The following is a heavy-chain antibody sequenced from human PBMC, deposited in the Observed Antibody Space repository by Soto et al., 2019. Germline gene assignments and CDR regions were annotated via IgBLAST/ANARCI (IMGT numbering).Heavy chain of an antibody. D-gene: IGHD6-19*01. V-gene: IGHV4-34*01. CDR1: GGSFSGYY. CDR3: ARVRYSSGWRDHNWFDP. CDR2: INHTGST. Sequence: QVQLQQWGAGLLKPSETLSLTCAVYGGSFSGYYWSWSRQPPGKGLEWIGEINHTGSTNYNPSLKSRVTLSVDPSKNQISLKLSSVNAAHTAVYYFARVRYSSGWRDHNWFDPWGQGTLVTVSS. J-gene: IGHJ5*02.